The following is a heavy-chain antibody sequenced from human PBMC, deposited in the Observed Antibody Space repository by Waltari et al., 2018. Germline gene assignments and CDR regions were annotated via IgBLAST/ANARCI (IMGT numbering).Heavy chain of an antibody. CDR3: ARGDMTTVTTWAY. CDR2: IYYSGST. V-gene: IGHV4-39*07. Sequence: QLQLQESGPGLVKPSETLSLTCTVSGGSISRSSYYCGWLRQPPGKGLEWIGSIYYSGSTYYNPSLKSRVTISVDTSKNQFSLKLSSVTAADTAVYYCARGDMTTVTTWAYWGQGTLVTVSS. CDR1: GGSISRSSYY. D-gene: IGHD4-17*01. J-gene: IGHJ4*02.